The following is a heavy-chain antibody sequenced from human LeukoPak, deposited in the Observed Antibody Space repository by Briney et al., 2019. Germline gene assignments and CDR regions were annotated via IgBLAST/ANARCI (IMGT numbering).Heavy chain of an antibody. CDR3: ARVEYYDILTGYCHWYFDL. CDR2: IYYSGST. CDR1: GGSISSSSYY. D-gene: IGHD3-9*01. V-gene: IGHV4-39*01. J-gene: IGHJ2*01. Sequence: SETLSLTCTVSGGSISSSSYYWGWIRQPPGKGLEWIGSIYYSGSTYYNPSLKSRVTISVDTSKNQFSLKLSSVTAADTAVYYCARVEYYDILTGYCHWYFDLWGRGTLVTVSS.